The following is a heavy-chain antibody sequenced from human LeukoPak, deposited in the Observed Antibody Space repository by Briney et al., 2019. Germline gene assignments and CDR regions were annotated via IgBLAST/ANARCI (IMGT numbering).Heavy chain of an antibody. CDR1: GGSFSGYY. V-gene: IGHV4-34*01. J-gene: IGHJ4*02. CDR2: INHSGST. CDR3: ARVSSGRYTN. Sequence: PSETLSLTCAVYGGSFSGYYWSWIRQPPGKGLEWIGEINHSGSTNYNPSLKSRVTISLDTSKNQFSLKLSSVTAADTAVYYCARVSSGRYTNWGQGTLVTVSS. D-gene: IGHD1-14*01.